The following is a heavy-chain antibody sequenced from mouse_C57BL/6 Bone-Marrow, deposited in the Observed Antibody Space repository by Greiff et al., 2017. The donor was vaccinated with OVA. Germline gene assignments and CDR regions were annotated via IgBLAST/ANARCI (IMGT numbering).Heavy chain of an antibody. Sequence: QVQLKQSGAELVRPGASVKLSCKASGYTFTDYYINWVKQRPGQGLEWIARIYPGSGNTYYNEKFKGKATLTAEKSSSTAYMQLSSLTSEDSAVYFCAREKLPGKFAYWGQGTLVTVSA. CDR1: GYTFTDYY. D-gene: IGHD4-1*01. CDR2: IYPGSGNT. CDR3: AREKLPGKFAY. J-gene: IGHJ3*01. V-gene: IGHV1-76*01.